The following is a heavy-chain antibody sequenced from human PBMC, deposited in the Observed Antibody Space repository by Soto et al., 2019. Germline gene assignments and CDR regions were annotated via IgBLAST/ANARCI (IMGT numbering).Heavy chain of an antibody. Sequence: SEPLALSRAVSGGSVNGYYWNWIRQPPGKGLEWIGEINHTGGTHYNPSLKSRVTMSVDTSKNQFSLRLSSVTAADTAIYYCATFLTYFGLLLPPLSFGGPRTSVT. D-gene: IGHD3-9*01. CDR2: INHTGGT. CDR3: ATFLTYFGLLLPPLSF. J-gene: IGHJ4*02. V-gene: IGHV4-34*01. CDR1: GGSVNGYY.